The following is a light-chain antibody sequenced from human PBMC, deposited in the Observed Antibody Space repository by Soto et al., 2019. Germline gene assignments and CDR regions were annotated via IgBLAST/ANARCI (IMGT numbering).Light chain of an antibody. Sequence: QSALTQPASVSGSPGQSITISCTGTSSDVGSYNLVSWYQQHPGKAPKLMIYEVSKRPSGVSNRFSGSKSGNTASLTISGLQAEDEADYYFCSYAGSSTLVFGTGTKLTVL. V-gene: IGLV2-23*02. J-gene: IGLJ1*01. CDR1: SSDVGSYNL. CDR2: EVS. CDR3: CSYAGSSTLV.